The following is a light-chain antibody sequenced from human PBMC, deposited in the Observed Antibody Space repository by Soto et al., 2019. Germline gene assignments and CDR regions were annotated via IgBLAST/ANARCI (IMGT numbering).Light chain of an antibody. CDR3: SSYTSSSSRV. CDR1: SSYVGAYDY. V-gene: IGLV2-14*03. J-gene: IGLJ1*01. CDR2: EVT. Sequence: QSALTQPASVSGSPGQSIAISCTGTSSYVGAYDYVSWYQQHPDKAPKLLIYEVTNRPSGVSNRFSGSKSVNTATLTISGLQAEDEADYYCSSYTSSSSRVFGTGTKAPS.